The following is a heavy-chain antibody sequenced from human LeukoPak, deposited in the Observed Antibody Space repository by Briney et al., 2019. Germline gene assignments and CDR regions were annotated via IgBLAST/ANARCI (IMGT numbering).Heavy chain of an antibody. J-gene: IGHJ4*02. V-gene: IGHV1-18*01. CDR2: IMTYNDDT. CDR3: ARGAYDFSG. D-gene: IGHD3-3*01. Sequence: ASVKVSCKTSGYTFTGHGVSWVRQAPGQGLEWVGCIMTYNDDTKYAQKFHGRVTMTTDTSTSTAYMELRSLRSDDTAVYYCARGAYDFSGWGQGTLVIVSS. CDR1: GYTFTGHG.